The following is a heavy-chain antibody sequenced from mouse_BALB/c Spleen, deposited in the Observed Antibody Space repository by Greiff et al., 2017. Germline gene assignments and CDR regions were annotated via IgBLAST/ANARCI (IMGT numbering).Heavy chain of an antibody. V-gene: IGHV14-3*02. CDR3: ARSYDYPFAY. CDR1: GFTFTDSY. CDR2: IDPANGNT. J-gene: IGHJ3*01. D-gene: IGHD2-4*01. Sequence: VQLQQSGAELVKPGASVKLSCTASGFTFTDSYMHWVKQRPEQGLEWIGRIDPANGNTKYDAKFEGKATITADTSSNTAYLQLSSLTSEDTAVYYCARSYDYPFAYWGQGTLVTVSA.